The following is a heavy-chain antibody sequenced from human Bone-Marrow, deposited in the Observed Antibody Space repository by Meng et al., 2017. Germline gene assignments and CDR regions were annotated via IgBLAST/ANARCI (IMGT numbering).Heavy chain of an antibody. CDR3: ATHLARSYFYFDF. D-gene: IGHD3-10*01. CDR1: GYSLAELS. V-gene: IGHV1-24*01. Sequence: ASVKVSCKISGYSLAELSIHWFRQAPGKGLEWMGGINPEDGKTLYAQSLQGRATMTEDTSTDTAYMDVRSLTFQDTAVYYCATHLARSYFYFDFWGHGTLVTVSS. J-gene: IGHJ4*03. CDR2: INPEDGKT.